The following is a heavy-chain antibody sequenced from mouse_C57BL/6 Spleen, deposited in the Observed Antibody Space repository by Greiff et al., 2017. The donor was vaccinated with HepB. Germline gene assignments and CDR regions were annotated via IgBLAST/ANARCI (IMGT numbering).Heavy chain of an antibody. V-gene: IGHV1-69*01. CDR1: GYTFTSYW. J-gene: IGHJ3*01. Sequence: QVQLKQPGAELVMPGASVKLSCKASGYTFTSYWMHWVKQRPGQGLEWIGEIDPSDSYTNYNQKFKGKSTLTVDKSSSTAYMQLSSLTSEDSAVYYCARSLTGTPFAYWGQGTLVTVSA. CDR2: IDPSDSYT. CDR3: ARSLTGTPFAY. D-gene: IGHD4-1*01.